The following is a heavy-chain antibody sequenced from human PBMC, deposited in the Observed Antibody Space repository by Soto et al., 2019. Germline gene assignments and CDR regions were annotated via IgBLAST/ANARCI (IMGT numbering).Heavy chain of an antibody. D-gene: IGHD2-15*01. CDR2: INHSGST. V-gene: IGHV4-34*01. CDR3: AGGSGGSYYFDY. CDR1: GGSFSGYY. J-gene: IGHJ4*02. Sequence: QVQLQQWGAGLLKPSETLPLTCAVYGGSFSGYYWSWIRQPPGKGLEWIGEINHSGSTNYNPSLKSRVTISVDTSKNQFSLKLSSVTAADTAVYYCAGGSGGSYYFDYWGQGTLVTVSS.